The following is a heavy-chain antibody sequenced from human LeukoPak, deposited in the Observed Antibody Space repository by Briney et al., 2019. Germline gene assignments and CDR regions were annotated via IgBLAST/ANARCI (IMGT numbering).Heavy chain of an antibody. Sequence: SETLSLTCAVYGGSFSGYYWSWIRQPPGKGLEWIGEINHSGSTNYNPSLKSRVTISVDASKNLFALKLSSVTAADTAVHYCARDRYCSGGSCYLGWFDPWGQGTLVTVSS. D-gene: IGHD2-15*01. CDR1: GGSFSGYY. CDR2: INHSGST. J-gene: IGHJ5*02. V-gene: IGHV4-34*01. CDR3: ARDRYCSGGSCYLGWFDP.